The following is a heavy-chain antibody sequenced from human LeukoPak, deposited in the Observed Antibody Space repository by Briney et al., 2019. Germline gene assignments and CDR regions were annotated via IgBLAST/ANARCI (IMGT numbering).Heavy chain of an antibody. CDR1: GGSISSYY. CDR3: AREGGKDYYMDV. CDR2: IYYSGST. J-gene: IGHJ6*03. D-gene: IGHD1-26*01. Sequence: PSETLSLTCTVSGGSISSYYWSWIRQPPGKGLEWIGYIYYSGSTNYNPSLKSRVTISVDTSKNQFSLKLSSVTAADTAVYYCAREGGKDYYMDVWGKGTTVTVSS. V-gene: IGHV4-59*01.